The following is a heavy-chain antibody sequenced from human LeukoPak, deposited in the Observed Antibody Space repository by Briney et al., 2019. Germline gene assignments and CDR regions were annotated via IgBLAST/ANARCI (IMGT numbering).Heavy chain of an antibody. V-gene: IGHV1-2*02. Sequence: GASVKVSCKASGYTFTDYYMHWVRQAPGQGLELMGWINPNSGGTNYAQKFQGRVTMTRDTSISTAYMELSRLRSDDTAVYYCAREGPIVGATHLVDYWGQGTLVTVSS. CDR3: AREGPIVGATHLVDY. CDR1: GYTFTDYY. CDR2: INPNSGGT. J-gene: IGHJ4*02. D-gene: IGHD1-26*01.